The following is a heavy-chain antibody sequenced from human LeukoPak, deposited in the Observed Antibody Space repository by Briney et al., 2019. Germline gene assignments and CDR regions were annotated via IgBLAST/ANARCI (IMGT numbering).Heavy chain of an antibody. D-gene: IGHD2-2*01. CDR3: ARLTVPLRFDP. Sequence: TPSETLSLTCTVSGGSISSYYWSWIRQPPGKGLEWIGYIYYSGSTNYNPSLKSRVTISVDTSKNQFSLKLNSVSAADTAVYYCARLTVPLRFDPWGQGTLVTVSS. J-gene: IGHJ5*02. V-gene: IGHV4-59*01. CDR2: IYYSGST. CDR1: GGSISSYY.